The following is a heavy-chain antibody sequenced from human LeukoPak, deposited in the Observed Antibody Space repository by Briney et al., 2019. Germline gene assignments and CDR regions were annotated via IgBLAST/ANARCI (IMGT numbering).Heavy chain of an antibody. D-gene: IGHD3-22*01. J-gene: IGHJ6*03. V-gene: IGHV4-38-2*02. Sequence: KSSETLSLTCTVSGYPISSGYYWGWIRQPPGKGLEWIGSIYHSGSTYYNPSLKSRVTISVDTSKNQFSLKLSSVPAADTAVYYCARAPSGYDSSGYYYYYMDVWGKGTTVTISS. CDR3: ARAPSGYDSSGYYYYYMDV. CDR2: IYHSGST. CDR1: GYPISSGYY.